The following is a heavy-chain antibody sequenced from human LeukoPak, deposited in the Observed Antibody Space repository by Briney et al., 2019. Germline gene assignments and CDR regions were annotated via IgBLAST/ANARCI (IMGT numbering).Heavy chain of an antibody. D-gene: IGHD2-2*01. CDR1: GFTFSSYS. CDR2: ISSSTSYI. J-gene: IGHJ4*01. CDR3: AXAGGSXVSHSDY. V-gene: IGHV3-21*01. Sequence: GGSLRLSCAASGFTFSSYSMNWIRQAPGKGLEWVSSISSSTSYIYYADSVKGRFTISKDNAKNSLYLQMNSLRAEDTAVYYCAXAGGSXVSHSDYWGXXTXVXVSS.